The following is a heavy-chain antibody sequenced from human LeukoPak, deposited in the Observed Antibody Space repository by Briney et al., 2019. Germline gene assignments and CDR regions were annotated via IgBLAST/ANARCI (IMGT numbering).Heavy chain of an antibody. CDR2: INPNSGGT. CDR1: GYTFTGYY. V-gene: IGHV1-2*06. CDR3: ARDDLRSPGLVDI. Sequence: AASVKVSCKASGYTFTGYYMHWVRQAPGQGLEWMGRINPNSGGTNYAQKFQGRVTMTRDTSISTAYMELSRLRSDDTAVYYCARDDLRSPGLVDIWGQGTMVTVSS. J-gene: IGHJ3*02. D-gene: IGHD1-14*01.